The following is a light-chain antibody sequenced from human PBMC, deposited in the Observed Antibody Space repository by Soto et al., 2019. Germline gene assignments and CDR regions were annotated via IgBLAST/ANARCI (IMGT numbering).Light chain of an antibody. CDR1: SSDVGRYKY. CDR3: SSYTTSDTLL. Sequence: QSALTQPASVSASPGQSITISCTGTSSDVGRYKYVSWYQRHPGKAPKLMIYEVTNRPSGVSDRFSGSKSGNTASLTISGLQPADEADYYCSSYTTSDTLLFGGGTKLTVL. CDR2: EVT. J-gene: IGLJ2*01. V-gene: IGLV2-14*03.